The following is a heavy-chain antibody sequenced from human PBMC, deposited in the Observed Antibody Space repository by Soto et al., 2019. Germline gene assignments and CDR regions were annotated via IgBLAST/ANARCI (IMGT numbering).Heavy chain of an antibody. CDR1: GFTFSDYA. CDR2: VSHDGRNT. Sequence: VQLVESGGGVVQPGRSLRLSCAASGFTFSDYAMHWVRQAPGKGLGWVAVVSHDGRNTHYADSVKGRFTISRDSSKDTVALEMTSLRAEDTADYYCAKGGRQWLVRSDCNYWGQGALVTVSS. CDR3: AKGGRQWLVRSDCNY. V-gene: IGHV3-30*18. J-gene: IGHJ4*02. D-gene: IGHD6-19*01.